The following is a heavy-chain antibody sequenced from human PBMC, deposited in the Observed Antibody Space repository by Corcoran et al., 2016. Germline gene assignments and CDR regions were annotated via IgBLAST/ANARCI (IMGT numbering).Heavy chain of an antibody. Sequence: QVQLVQSGAEVKKPGSSVKVSCKASGGTFSSYAISWVRQAPGQGLEWMGGIIPIFGTANYAQQFQGRVTITADESTSTAYMELSSLRSEDTAVYYCARVPCTNGVCLVYYYYGMDVWGQGTTVTVSS. J-gene: IGHJ6*02. D-gene: IGHD2-8*01. CDR3: ARVPCTNGVCLVYYYYGMDV. V-gene: IGHV1-69*01. CDR1: GGTFSSYA. CDR2: IIPIFGTA.